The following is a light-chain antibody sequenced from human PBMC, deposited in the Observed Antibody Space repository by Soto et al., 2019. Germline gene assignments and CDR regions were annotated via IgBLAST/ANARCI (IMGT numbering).Light chain of an antibody. CDR1: QSISYW. CDR2: KAS. J-gene: IGKJ1*01. CDR3: QQYNSYPWT. V-gene: IGKV1-5*03. Sequence: DIQMTQSPSTLSASLGDRVTITCRASQSISYWLAWYRQNPGKAPKLLIYKASSLESGVPSRFSGSGSGTEFTLTISSLQPDDFATYYCQQYNSYPWTFGQGTKVEIK.